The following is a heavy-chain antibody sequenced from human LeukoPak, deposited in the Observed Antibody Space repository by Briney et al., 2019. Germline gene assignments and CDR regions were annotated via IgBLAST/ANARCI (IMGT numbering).Heavy chain of an antibody. CDR1: GYTFTSYH. Sequence: ASVKVSCKASGYTFTSYHMHWVRRAPGQGLEWMGIINPSGGSTSYAQKFQGRVTMTRDMSTSTVYMELSSLRSEDTAVYYCARVRCSGGSCPYYYYYYYMDVWGKGTTVTVSS. CDR2: INPSGGST. V-gene: IGHV1-46*01. J-gene: IGHJ6*03. CDR3: ARVRCSGGSCPYYYYYYYMDV. D-gene: IGHD2-15*01.